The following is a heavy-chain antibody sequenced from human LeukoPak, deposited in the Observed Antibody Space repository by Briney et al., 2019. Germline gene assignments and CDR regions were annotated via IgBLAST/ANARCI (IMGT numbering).Heavy chain of an antibody. J-gene: IGHJ4*02. CDR3: ARDSHDYCDY. CDR2: INAYNGKT. Sequence: ATVKVSCKTSGFTFTSNGISWVRQAPGQGLEWMGWINAYNGKTNYPQKFQDRVTMTTDTSTSTAYLELRNLRSDDTAVYYCARDSHDYCDYWGQGTLVTVSS. V-gene: IGHV1-18*01. CDR1: GFTFTSNG.